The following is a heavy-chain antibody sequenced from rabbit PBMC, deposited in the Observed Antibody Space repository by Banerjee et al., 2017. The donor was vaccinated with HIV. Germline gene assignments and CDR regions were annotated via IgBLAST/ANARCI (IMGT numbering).Heavy chain of an antibody. D-gene: IGHD4-1*01. CDR3: AREVGILVAGGFNL. Sequence: QEQLVESGGGLVQPEGSLTLTCKASGFTFSNKAVMCWVRQAPVKGLEWIACINAVNGKALYASWAKGRCTFSKTPSTTVTLEMTNLTAVDTATYFWAREVGILVAGGFNLGGPGTLVTVS. CDR2: INAVNGKA. CDR1: GFTFSNKAV. J-gene: IGHJ4*01. V-gene: IGHV1S45*01.